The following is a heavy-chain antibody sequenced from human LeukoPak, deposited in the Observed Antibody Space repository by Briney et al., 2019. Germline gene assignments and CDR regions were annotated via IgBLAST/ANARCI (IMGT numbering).Heavy chain of an antibody. CDR1: GFTVSNTF. CDR3: ARGSGWLDY. Sequence: PGGSLRLSCAASGFTVSNTFMSWVRQAPGKGLEWVSVIYSVGTTYYADSVKGRFTISRDNSKNTLYPQMNSLRAEDTAVYYCARGSGWLDYWGQGTLVTVSS. V-gene: IGHV3-53*01. D-gene: IGHD6-19*01. CDR2: IYSVGTT. J-gene: IGHJ4*02.